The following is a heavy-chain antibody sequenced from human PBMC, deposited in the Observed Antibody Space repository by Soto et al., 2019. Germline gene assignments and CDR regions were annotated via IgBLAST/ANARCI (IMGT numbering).Heavy chain of an antibody. CDR2: IYYSGST. CDR1: GDSISNTNYY. D-gene: IGHD3-22*01. CDR3: ARLGKVVHCYYFGLDV. V-gene: IGHV4-39*01. J-gene: IGHJ6*02. Sequence: SETLSLTCTVSGDSISNTNYYWGWIRQPPGKGLEWIGHIYYSGSTYYNPSLRSRLTISVDTSKNQFSLKLTSVTAADTAVYYCARLGKVVHCYYFGLDVWGQGTTVTVSS.